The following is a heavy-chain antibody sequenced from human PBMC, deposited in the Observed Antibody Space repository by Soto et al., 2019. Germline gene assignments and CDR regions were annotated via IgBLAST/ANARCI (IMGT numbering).Heavy chain of an antibody. J-gene: IGHJ4*02. CDR3: GRELWGPEY. D-gene: IGHD2-21*01. Sequence: PGGSLRPSFATSGLTFSNRGMAWVRQAPGKGLEWVANINQDGTKARYVDSVKGRFTISRDNAKNSLYLQLNSLRAEDTAVYYCGRELWGPEYWGQGTLVTVSS. CDR2: INQDGTKA. V-gene: IGHV3-7*03. CDR1: GLTFSNRG.